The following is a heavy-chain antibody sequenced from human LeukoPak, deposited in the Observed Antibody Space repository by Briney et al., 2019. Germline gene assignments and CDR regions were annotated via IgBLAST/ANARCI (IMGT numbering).Heavy chain of an antibody. V-gene: IGHV4-39*07. CDR1: GGSISSSSYY. Sequence: PSETLSLTCTVSGGSISSSSYYWGWIRQPPGKGLEWIGSIYYSGSTYYNPSLKSRVTISVDTSKNQFSLKLSSVTAADTAVYYCARSQTYYYDSSASYYDYWGQGTLVTVSS. CDR3: ARSQTYYYDSSASYYDY. J-gene: IGHJ4*02. D-gene: IGHD3-22*01. CDR2: IYYSGST.